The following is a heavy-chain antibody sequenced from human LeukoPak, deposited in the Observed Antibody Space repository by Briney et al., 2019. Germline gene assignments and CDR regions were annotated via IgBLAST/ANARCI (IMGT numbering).Heavy chain of an antibody. V-gene: IGHV3-74*01. CDR1: GFTFSSYW. CDR2: IASDGNNR. CDR3: ARGRPHGNDY. J-gene: IGHJ4*02. Sequence: GGSLRLSCAASGFTFSSYWMNWVRQVPGKGLVWVSRIASDGNNRDYADSVKGRFTISRDNAKNTLYLQMNSLRVEDAAVYYCARGRPHGNDYWGQGTLVTVSS. D-gene: IGHD4-23*01.